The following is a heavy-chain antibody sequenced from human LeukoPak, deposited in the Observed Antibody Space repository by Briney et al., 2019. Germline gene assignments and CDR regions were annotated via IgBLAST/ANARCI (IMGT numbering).Heavy chain of an antibody. CDR3: AMVPYDCSGYSVP. Sequence: PGRSLRLSCAASGFTFSSYGMHWVRQAPGKGLEWVAVISYDGSNKYYADSVKGRFTISRDNSKNTLYLQMNSLRAEDTAVYYCAMVPYDCSGYSVPWGQGTLVTVSS. J-gene: IGHJ5*02. D-gene: IGHD3-22*01. V-gene: IGHV3-30*03. CDR2: ISYDGSNK. CDR1: GFTFSSYG.